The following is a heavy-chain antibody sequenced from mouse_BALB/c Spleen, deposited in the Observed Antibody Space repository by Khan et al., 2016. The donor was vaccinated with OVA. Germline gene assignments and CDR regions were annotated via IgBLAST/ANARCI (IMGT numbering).Heavy chain of an antibody. CDR2: MIYSGYT. Sequence: DVKLEESGPSLVQPSQTLSLTCSVTGDSITSGFWSWIRKFPGNKLEYMGYMIYSGYTYYNPSLKGRFSITRHTSKNQYYLQLNSVTTEDTATYYCARSTYKYAFAYWGQGTLVTVSA. J-gene: IGHJ3*01. D-gene: IGHD1-3*01. CDR1: GDSITSGF. V-gene: IGHV3-8*02. CDR3: ARSTYKYAFAY.